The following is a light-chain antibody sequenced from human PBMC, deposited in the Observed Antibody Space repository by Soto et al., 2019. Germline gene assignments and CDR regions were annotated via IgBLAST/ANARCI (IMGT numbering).Light chain of an antibody. CDR2: GAS. V-gene: IGKV3-15*01. J-gene: IGKJ1*01. CDR3: QQYNNWPPWT. CDR1: QSVSSN. Sequence: EIVMTQSPATLSVSPGERATLSCRASQSVSSNLAWYQQKPVQAPRLLIYGASTRATGIPARFSGSGSGTEFTLTISSLQSEDFGVYYCQQYNNWPPWTFGQGTKVEIK.